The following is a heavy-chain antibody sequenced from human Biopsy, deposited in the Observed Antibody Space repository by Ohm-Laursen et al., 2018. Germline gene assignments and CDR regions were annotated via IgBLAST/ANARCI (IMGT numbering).Heavy chain of an antibody. V-gene: IGHV4-4*09. CDR3: ARMDCSGGSCHYYSYGMDV. Sequence: SDTLSLTCTVSGVSITAYYWSWIRQPPGKGLECIGNIHHSGSTNYNPSLKSRLTISVDTSKNQFSLKLSSVTAADTAVYYCARMDCSGGSCHYYSYGMDVWAKGPRSPSP. CDR2: IHHSGST. CDR1: GVSITAYY. J-gene: IGHJ6*02. D-gene: IGHD2-15*01.